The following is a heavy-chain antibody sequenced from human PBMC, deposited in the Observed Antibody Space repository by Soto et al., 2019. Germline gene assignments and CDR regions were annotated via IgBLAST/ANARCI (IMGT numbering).Heavy chain of an antibody. CDR3: AKEGPVAAAGTLYHFVC. V-gene: IGHV3-23*01. CDR2: ISGSGGST. D-gene: IGHD6-13*01. Sequence: EVQLLESGGGLVQPGGSLRLSCAASGFTLSSYAMSWVRQAPGKGLEWVSAISGSGGSTYHADSVKGRFTISRDNSKNTLYLQMNSLRAEDTAVYYCAKEGPVAAAGTLYHFVCWDQGTLVTVSS. J-gene: IGHJ4*02. CDR1: GFTLSSYA.